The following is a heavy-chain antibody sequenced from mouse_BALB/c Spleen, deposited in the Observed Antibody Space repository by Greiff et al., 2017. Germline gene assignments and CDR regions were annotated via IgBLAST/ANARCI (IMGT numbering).Heavy chain of an antibody. CDR3: ARDWDEGY. V-gene: IGHV1-82*01. Sequence: VQLQESGPELVKPGASVKISCKASGYAFSSSWMNWVKQRPGQGLEWIGRIYPGDGDTNYNGKFKGKATLTADKSSSTAYMQLSSLTSVDSAVYFCARDWDEGYWGQGTTLTVSS. CDR2: IYPGDGDT. CDR1: GYAFSSSW. D-gene: IGHD4-1*01. J-gene: IGHJ2*01.